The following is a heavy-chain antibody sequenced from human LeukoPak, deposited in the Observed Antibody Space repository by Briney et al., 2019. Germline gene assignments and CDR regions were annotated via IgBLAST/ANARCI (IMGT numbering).Heavy chain of an antibody. CDR2: ISSSSSYI. V-gene: IGHV3-21*01. CDR1: GFTFSSYS. CDR3: ARDSITMVRGVIISRHFDY. J-gene: IGHJ4*02. Sequence: GGSLRLSCAASGFTFSSYSMNWVRQAPGKGLEWVSSISSSSSYIYYADSVKGRFTISRDNAKNSLYLQMNSLRAEDTAVYYCARDSITMVRGVIISRHFDYWGQGTLVTVSS. D-gene: IGHD3-10*01.